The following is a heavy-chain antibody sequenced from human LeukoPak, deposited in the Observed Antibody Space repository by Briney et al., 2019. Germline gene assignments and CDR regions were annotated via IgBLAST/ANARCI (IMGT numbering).Heavy chain of an antibody. D-gene: IGHD3-10*01. V-gene: IGHV1-3*01. CDR2: INPGNGDT. J-gene: IGHJ5*02. CDR3: ASEEFGEVLHLNWFDP. CDR1: GYIFTTYR. Sequence: GASVKVSCKASGYIFTTYRIHWVRQAPGQRLEWMGWINPGNGDTRYSQMFQGRVTLTRDTAASTVYLEVSSLRSEDTAIYYCASEEFGEVLHLNWFDPWGQGTLVTVSS.